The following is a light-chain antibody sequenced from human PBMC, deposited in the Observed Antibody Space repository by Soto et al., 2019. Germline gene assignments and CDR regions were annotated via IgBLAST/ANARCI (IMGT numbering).Light chain of an antibody. J-gene: IGLJ1*01. Sequence: QSVLTQPPSASGTPGQRVTISCSGSSSNIGSNTVNWYQQLPGTAPKLLIYSYNQRPSGVPDRFSGSKSVTSASLAISGLQSEDEADYYCAAWDDSLNGYVFGSGTKLTVL. CDR3: AAWDDSLNGYV. CDR1: SSNIGSNT. V-gene: IGLV1-44*01. CDR2: SYN.